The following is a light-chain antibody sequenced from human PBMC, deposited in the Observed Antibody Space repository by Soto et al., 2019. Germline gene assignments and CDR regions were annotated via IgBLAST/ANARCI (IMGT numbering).Light chain of an antibody. V-gene: IGLV1-44*01. CDR1: TSNIGRNT. J-gene: IGLJ2*01. CDR3: AAWDDSLGGYVV. CDR2: SNN. Sequence: QSVLTQPPSASGTPGQRVTISCSGSTSNIGRNTVNWYQLLPGTAPKLLVYSNNQRPSGVPDRFSGSKSGTSASLAISGLQSEDDADYYCAAWDDSLGGYVVLGGGTQLTVL.